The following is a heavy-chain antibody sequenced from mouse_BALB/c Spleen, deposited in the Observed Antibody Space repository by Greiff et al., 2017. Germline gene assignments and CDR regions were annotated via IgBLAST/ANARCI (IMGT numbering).Heavy chain of an antibody. D-gene: IGHD2-14*01. J-gene: IGHJ3*01. V-gene: IGHV5-6*01. CDR3: ARQGYDGKTFAY. Sequence: EVQGVESGGDLVKPGGSLKLSCAASGFTFSSYGMSWVRQTPDKRLEWVATISSGGSYTYYPDSVKGRFTISRDNAKNTLYLQMSSLKSEDTAMYYCARQGYDGKTFAYWGQGTLVTVSA. CDR2: ISSGGSYT. CDR1: GFTFSSYG.